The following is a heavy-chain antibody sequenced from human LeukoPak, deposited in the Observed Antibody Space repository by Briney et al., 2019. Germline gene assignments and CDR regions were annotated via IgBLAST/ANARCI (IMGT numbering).Heavy chain of an antibody. CDR1: GYTFTDYY. V-gene: IGHV1-2*02. CDR3: ARVGPTMVRGVLPGY. Sequence: ASVKVSCKASGYTFTDYYMHWVRQAPGQGLEWMGWINPNSGGTNYAQKFQGRVTMTRDTSISTAYMELSKLRSDDTAVYYCARVGPTMVRGVLPGYWGQGTLVTVSS. D-gene: IGHD3-10*01. J-gene: IGHJ4*02. CDR2: INPNSGGT.